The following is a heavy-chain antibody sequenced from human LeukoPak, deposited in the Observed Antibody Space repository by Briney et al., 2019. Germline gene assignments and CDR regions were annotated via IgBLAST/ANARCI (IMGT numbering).Heavy chain of an antibody. Sequence: ASVKVSCKASGYTFTSYDINWVRQAPGQGLEWMGWMNPNSGNTGYAQKFQGRVTMTRDTSISTAYMELSRLRSDDTAVYYCARDYCSGGSCYSVAYWGQGTLVTVSS. CDR2: MNPNSGNT. D-gene: IGHD2-15*01. V-gene: IGHV1-8*01. CDR1: GYTFTSYD. J-gene: IGHJ4*02. CDR3: ARDYCSGGSCYSVAY.